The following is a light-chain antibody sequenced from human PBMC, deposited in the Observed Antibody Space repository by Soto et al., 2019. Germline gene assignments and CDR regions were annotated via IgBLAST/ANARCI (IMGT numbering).Light chain of an antibody. CDR3: QAWDSSTRVV. J-gene: IGLJ2*01. V-gene: IGLV3-1*01. CDR1: KLGSKY. CDR2: QDA. Sequence: SYELTQSPSVSVSPGQTASITCSGDKLGSKYASWYQQKPGQSPVLVIYQDANRPSGIPERFTGSNSGNTATLTISGTQATDEADYYCQAWDSSTRVVFGGGTKLTVL.